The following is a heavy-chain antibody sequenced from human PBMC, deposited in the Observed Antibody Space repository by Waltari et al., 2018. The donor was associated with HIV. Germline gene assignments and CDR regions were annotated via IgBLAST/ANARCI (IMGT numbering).Heavy chain of an antibody. CDR3: ASAAAED. J-gene: IGHJ4*02. Sequence: EVQLVESGGGLVQPGGSLRLSCAASGFTLSSYSMNWVPQAPGKGLEWVSSITSSSSTIYYADSVKGRFTISRDNAKDSLYLQMNSLRAEDTAVYYCASAAAEDWGQGTLVTVSS. V-gene: IGHV3-48*01. CDR1: GFTLSSYS. CDR2: ITSSSSTI. D-gene: IGHD6-13*01.